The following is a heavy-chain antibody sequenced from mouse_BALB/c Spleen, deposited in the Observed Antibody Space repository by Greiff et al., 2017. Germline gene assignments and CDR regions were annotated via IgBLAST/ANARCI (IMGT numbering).Heavy chain of an antibody. J-gene: IGHJ4*01. CDR1: GYTFTSYY. D-gene: IGHD1-1*02. V-gene: IGHV1S81*02. CDR2: INPSNGGT. CDR3: TRYGDRDYYAMDY. Sequence: QLQQSGAELVKPGASVKLSCKASGYTFTSYYMYWVKQRPGQGLEWIGEINPSNGGTNFNEKFKSKATLTVDKSSSTAYMQLSSLTSEDSAVYYCTRYGDRDYYAMDYWGQGTSVTVSS.